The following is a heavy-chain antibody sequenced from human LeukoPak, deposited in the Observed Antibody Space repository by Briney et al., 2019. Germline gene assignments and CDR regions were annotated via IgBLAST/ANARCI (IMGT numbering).Heavy chain of an antibody. V-gene: IGHV4-59*10. J-gene: IGHJ5*02. Sequence: SETLSLTCAVYGGSFSSYYWSWIRQPAGKGLEWIGRIYTSGSTNYNPSLKSRVTMSVDTSKNQFSLKLSSVTAADTAVYYCARGTDSSGWYDWFDPWGQGTLVTVSS. CDR1: GGSFSSYY. D-gene: IGHD6-19*01. CDR2: IYTSGST. CDR3: ARGTDSSGWYDWFDP.